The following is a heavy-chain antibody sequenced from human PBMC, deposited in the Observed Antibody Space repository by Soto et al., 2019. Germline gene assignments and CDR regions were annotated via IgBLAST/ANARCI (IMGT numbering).Heavy chain of an antibody. V-gene: IGHV3-48*02. J-gene: IGHJ6*02. CDR1: GFNVGAFA. CDR2: ITSTSSTK. Sequence: PGGSLRLSCAASGFNVGAFAVNWVRQAPGKGLEWLSYITSTSSTKHYAASVEGRFTISRDDAKNSLYLQMNSLRDEDTAVYYCARRITMVRGPYYYYAMDVWGQGTTVSVSS. CDR3: ARRITMVRGPYYYYAMDV. D-gene: IGHD3-10*01.